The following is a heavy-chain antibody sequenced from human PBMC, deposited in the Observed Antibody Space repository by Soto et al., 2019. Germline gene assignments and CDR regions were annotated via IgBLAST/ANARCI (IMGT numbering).Heavy chain of an antibody. J-gene: IGHJ6*02. CDR3: ASDPVVAPKNYYCYYGMDV. V-gene: IGHV4-4*07. CDR2: IYTGGST. D-gene: IGHD2-15*01. CDR1: GGSISSYY. Sequence: SETLSLTCTVSGGSISSYYWSWIRQPAGKGLEWIGRIYTGGSTNYNPSLKSRVTMSVDTSKNQFSLKLSSVTAADTAVYYCASDPVVAPKNYYCYYGMDVWGQGTAVTVSS.